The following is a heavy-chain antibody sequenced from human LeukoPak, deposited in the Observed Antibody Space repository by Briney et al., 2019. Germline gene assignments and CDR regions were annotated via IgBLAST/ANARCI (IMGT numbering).Heavy chain of an antibody. CDR1: GFTFSAYS. CDR3: AKVTGGDMITYGGVDY. CDR2: ISGSGGST. V-gene: IGHV3-23*01. D-gene: IGHD3-16*01. Sequence: GGSLRLSCIGSGFTFSAYSLNWVRQAPGKGLEWVSAISGSGGSTYYADSVKGRFTISRDNSKNTLYLQMDSLRVEDTAVHYCAKVTGGDMITYGGVDYWGQGTLVTVSS. J-gene: IGHJ4*02.